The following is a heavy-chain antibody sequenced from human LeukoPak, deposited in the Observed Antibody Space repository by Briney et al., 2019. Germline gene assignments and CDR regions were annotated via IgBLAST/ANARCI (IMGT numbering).Heavy chain of an antibody. CDR3: ARDFWSGRNWFDP. Sequence: SETLSLTCTVSGASISSSGYSWGWIRQPPGKGLEWIGTIHYSGSSYYNSSLKSRVTISVDTSKNQFSLKLSSVSAADTAVYYCARDFWSGRNWFDPWGQGTLVTVSS. CDR1: GASISSSGYS. J-gene: IGHJ5*02. CDR2: IHYSGSS. D-gene: IGHD3-3*01. V-gene: IGHV4-39*07.